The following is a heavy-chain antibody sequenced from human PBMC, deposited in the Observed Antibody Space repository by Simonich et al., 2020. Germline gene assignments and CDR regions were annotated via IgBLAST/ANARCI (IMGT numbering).Heavy chain of an antibody. J-gene: IGHJ6*03. CDR2: INPNRGGT. V-gene: IGHV1-2*02. CDR3: ARVPPTSGSYYYYYYYMDV. D-gene: IGHD1-26*01. CDR1: GYTFTGYY. Sequence: QVQLVQSGAEVKKPGASVKVSCKASGYTFTGYYMHWVRQAPGQGLEWRGWINPNRGGTNYAQKVQGRGTRTRDTSISTAYMELSRLRSDDTAVYYCARVPPTSGSYYYYYYYMDVWGKGTTVTVSS.